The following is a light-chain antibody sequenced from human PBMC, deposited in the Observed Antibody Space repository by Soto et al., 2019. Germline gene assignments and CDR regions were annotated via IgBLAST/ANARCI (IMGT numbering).Light chain of an antibody. CDR1: QSVSSSY. J-gene: IGKJ4*01. CDR3: QQYTSSPT. V-gene: IGKV3-20*01. CDR2: GAS. Sequence: EIVLTQSPGTLSLSPGERATLSCRASQSVSSSYLAWYQQKPGQAPRLLIYGASSRATGIPDRFSGSGSGTDFTFTISRLEPEDFAVYYCQQYTSSPTFGGGTKVEIK.